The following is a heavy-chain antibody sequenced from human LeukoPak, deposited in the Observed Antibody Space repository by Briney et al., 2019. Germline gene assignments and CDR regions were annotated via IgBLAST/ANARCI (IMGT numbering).Heavy chain of an antibody. V-gene: IGHV4-34*01. CDR1: GGSFSGYY. D-gene: IGHD6-13*01. Sequence: SETLSLTCAVYGGSFSGYYWSWIRQPPGKGLEWIGEINHSGSTNYNPSLKSRVTISVDTSKNQFSLKLGSVTAADTAVYYCARGRGSSWTDKYFQHWGQGTLVTVSS. CDR2: INHSGST. CDR3: ARGRGSSWTDKYFQH. J-gene: IGHJ1*01.